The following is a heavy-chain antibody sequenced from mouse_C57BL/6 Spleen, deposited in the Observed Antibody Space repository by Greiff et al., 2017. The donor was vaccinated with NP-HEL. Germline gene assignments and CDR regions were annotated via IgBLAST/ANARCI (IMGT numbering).Heavy chain of an antibody. CDR2: ISSGGSYT. Sequence: DVMLVESGGDLVKPGGSLKLSCAASGFTFSSYGMSWVRQTPDKRLEWVATISSGGSYTYYPDSVKGRFTISRDNAKNTLYLQMSSLKSEDTAMYYCARLGTGSFAYWGQGTLVTVSA. V-gene: IGHV5-6*02. CDR1: GFTFSSYG. J-gene: IGHJ3*01. CDR3: ARLGTGSFAY. D-gene: IGHD4-1*01.